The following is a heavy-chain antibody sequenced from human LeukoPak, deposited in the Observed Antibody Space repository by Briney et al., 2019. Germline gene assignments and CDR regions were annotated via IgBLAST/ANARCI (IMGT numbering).Heavy chain of an antibody. D-gene: IGHD3-22*01. CDR1: GGSIRNYY. V-gene: IGHV4-4*07. J-gene: IGHJ4*02. Sequence: PSETLSLTCTVSGGSIRNYYWTWVRQSAGKGLEWIGRIYASGDTYYSPSLQSRVTMSVDTSKNQFSLRLNSVTAADTAVYYCARDAYYYDTSGYYILDYWGQGTLVTVSS. CDR2: IYASGDT. CDR3: ARDAYYYDTSGYYILDY.